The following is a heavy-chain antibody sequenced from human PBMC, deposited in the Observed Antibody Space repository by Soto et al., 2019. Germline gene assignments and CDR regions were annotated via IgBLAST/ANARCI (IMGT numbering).Heavy chain of an antibody. D-gene: IGHD3-3*01. J-gene: IGHJ4*02. CDR1: GFTFSSYA. Sequence: EVQLLESGGGLVQPGGSLRLSCAASGFTFSSYAMSWVRQAPGKGLEWVSAISGSGGSAYYADSVKGRFTISGDKPKNTLYLQMNSLRAEDTAVYYCAKDHDFWSGYYTVCLDYWGQGTLVTVSS. CDR3: AKDHDFWSGYYTVCLDY. V-gene: IGHV3-23*01. CDR2: ISGSGGSA.